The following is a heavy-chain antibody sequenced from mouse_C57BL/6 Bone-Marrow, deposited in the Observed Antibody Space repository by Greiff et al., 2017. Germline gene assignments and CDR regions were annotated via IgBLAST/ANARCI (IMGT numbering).Heavy chain of an antibody. V-gene: IGHV1-61*01. CDR3: ARRVPYYGVDY. Sequence: QVQLQQPGAELVRPGSSVKLSCKASGYTFTSYWMDWVQQRPGQGLEWIGNIYPSDSETHYNQKFKDKATLTVDKSSSTAYMQLSSLTYEDSAVYYCARRVPYYGVDYWGQGTTLTVSS. CDR1: GYTFTSYW. J-gene: IGHJ2*01. D-gene: IGHD1-2*01. CDR2: IYPSDSET.